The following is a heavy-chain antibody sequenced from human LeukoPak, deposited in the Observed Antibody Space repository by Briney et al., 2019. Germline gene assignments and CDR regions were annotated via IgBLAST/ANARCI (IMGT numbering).Heavy chain of an antibody. CDR2: IIPIFGTA. CDR1: GGTFSSYA. V-gene: IGHV1-69*13. J-gene: IGHJ6*02. Sequence: SVKVSCKASGGTFSSYAISWVRQAPGQGLEWMGGIIPIFGTANYAQKLQGRVTITADESTSTAYMELSSLRSEDTAVYYCARGRVSTYYYGMDVWGQGTTVTVSS. D-gene: IGHD5/OR15-5a*01. CDR3: ARGRVSTYYYGMDV.